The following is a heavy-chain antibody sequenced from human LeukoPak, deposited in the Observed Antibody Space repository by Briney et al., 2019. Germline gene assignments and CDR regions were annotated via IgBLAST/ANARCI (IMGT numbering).Heavy chain of an antibody. CDR3: ARRGPSDSRYCSSTSCMVNYYMDV. J-gene: IGHJ6*03. Sequence: GGSLRLSCAASGFTFSSYTMNWVRQAPGKGLEWVSSISSSSSYIYYADSVKGRFTISRDNAKNSLYLQMNSLRAEDTAVYYCARRGPSDSRYCSSTSCMVNYYMDVWGKGTTVTVSS. D-gene: IGHD2-2*01. CDR1: GFTFSSYT. CDR2: ISSSSSYI. V-gene: IGHV3-21*01.